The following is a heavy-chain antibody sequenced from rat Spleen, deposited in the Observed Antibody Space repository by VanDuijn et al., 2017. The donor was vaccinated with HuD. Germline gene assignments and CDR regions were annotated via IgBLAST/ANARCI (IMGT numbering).Heavy chain of an antibody. Sequence: EVQLVESGGGLVQPGGSMKLSCAASGFTFTDYYMAWVRQAPRKGLEWVASISSDGGRNFYRDSVKGRFTISRDNAKRTLFLQMDSLRSDDTATYYCAGAGYLRDWYFDFWGPGTMVTVSS. CDR1: GFTFTDYY. CDR2: ISSDGGRN. D-gene: IGHD2-2*01. V-gene: IGHV5-25*01. CDR3: AGAGYLRDWYFDF. J-gene: IGHJ1*01.